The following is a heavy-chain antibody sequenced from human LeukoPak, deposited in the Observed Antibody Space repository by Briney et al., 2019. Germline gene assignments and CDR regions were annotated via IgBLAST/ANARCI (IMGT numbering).Heavy chain of an antibody. V-gene: IGHV3-53*01. Sequence: EGSLRLSCAASGLTVSSNYMSWVRQAPGKGLEWVSVLYSDGSAYYADSVKGRFSISRDNSQNTLYLQMNGLRAEDTAVYYCARTVVVTATADYFDHWGQGTLVTVSS. CDR3: ARTVVVTATADYFDH. D-gene: IGHD2-15*01. CDR2: LYSDGSA. J-gene: IGHJ4*02. CDR1: GLTVSSNY.